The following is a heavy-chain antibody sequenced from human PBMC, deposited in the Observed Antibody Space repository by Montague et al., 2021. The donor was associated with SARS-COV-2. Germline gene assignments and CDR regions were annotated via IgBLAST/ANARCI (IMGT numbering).Heavy chain of an antibody. CDR2: IRHYGSP. CDR1: GGTFGGYY. J-gene: IGHJ3*01. Sequence: SETLSLTCVVDGGTFGGYYWTWIRQTPGKGLEWIGEIRHYGSPNYSPSVKGRVTLSRDTSKNQFSLKLQSVTPADTGVYYCARGQVTISGVLIFIPAAGHLDGWGQGTSVTVSS. D-gene: IGHD3-3*01. CDR3: ARGQVTISGVLIFIPAAGHLDG. V-gene: IGHV4-34*01.